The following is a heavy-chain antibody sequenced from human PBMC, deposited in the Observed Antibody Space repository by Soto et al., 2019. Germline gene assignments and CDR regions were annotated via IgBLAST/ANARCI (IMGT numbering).Heavy chain of an antibody. V-gene: IGHV3-23*01. D-gene: IGHD2-2*01. CDR2: ISGSGGST. Sequence: GGSLRLSCAASGFTFSSYAMSWVRQAPGKGLEWVSAISGSGGSTYYADSVKGRFTISRDNSKNTLYLQMNSLRAEDTAVYYCAKGGDPSPTYQLLYYYYYYYMDVWGKGTTVTVSS. CDR1: GFTFSSYA. CDR3: AKGGDPSPTYQLLYYYYYYYMDV. J-gene: IGHJ6*03.